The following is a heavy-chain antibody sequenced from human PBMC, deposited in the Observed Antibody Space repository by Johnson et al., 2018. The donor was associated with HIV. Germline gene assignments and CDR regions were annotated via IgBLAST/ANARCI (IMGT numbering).Heavy chain of an antibody. CDR2: IQQDGSEK. J-gene: IGHJ3*02. V-gene: IGHV3-7*05. D-gene: IGHD3-9*01. CDR1: GFTFTSYW. CDR3: ALHLTGDSFDI. Sequence: EVQLLESGGGLVQPGGSLRLSCAGSGFTFTSYWMTWVRQAPGKGLEWVANIQQDGSEKYYVDSVKGRFTISRDNAKNSLYLQMNSLRAEDTAVYYCALHLTGDSFDIWGQGTMVTVSS.